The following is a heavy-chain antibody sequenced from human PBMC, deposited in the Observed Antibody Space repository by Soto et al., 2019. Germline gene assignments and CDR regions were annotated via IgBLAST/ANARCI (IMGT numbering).Heavy chain of an antibody. Sequence: SGPTLVNPTQTLTLTCTFSGFSLSTSGMCVSWIRQPPGKALEWLARIDWDDDKYYSTSLKTRLTISKDTSKNQVVLTMTNMDPVDTATYYCARTSSPGYSSGRYPLLDYYMDVWGKGTTVTVSS. V-gene: IGHV2-70*11. CDR3: ARTSSPGYSSGRYPLLDYYMDV. CDR1: GFSLSTSGMC. D-gene: IGHD6-19*01. J-gene: IGHJ6*03. CDR2: IDWDDDK.